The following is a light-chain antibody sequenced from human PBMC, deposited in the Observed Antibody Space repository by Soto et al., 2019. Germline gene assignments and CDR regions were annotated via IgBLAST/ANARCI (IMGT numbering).Light chain of an antibody. V-gene: IGKV3D-15*01. CDR1: QSVSNN. Sequence: EIVLTQSPATLSLSPGERATLSCRASQSVSNNLAWYQQKPGQAPRLLIYLASTRATGISVRFSGSGSGTEFTLTISSLQSEDFAVYYCQQYNNWPPTTVGQGTRLESK. CDR3: QQYNNWPPTT. CDR2: LAS. J-gene: IGKJ5*01.